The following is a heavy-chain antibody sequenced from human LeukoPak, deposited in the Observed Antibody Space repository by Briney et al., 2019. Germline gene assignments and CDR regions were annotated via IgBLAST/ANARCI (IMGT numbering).Heavy chain of an antibody. CDR2: ISGGSGDI. Sequence: GRSLRLSCAASGFTFSSHWMYSVRHAPGKGLEWDSYISGGSGDIYYADSVRGRFTNSRDNAKNSLFLQMNSLRDEDAAVYYCARAYYDISGYYYFDSWGQGTLVTVSS. J-gene: IGHJ4*02. CDR1: GFTFSSHW. D-gene: IGHD3-22*01. V-gene: IGHV3-48*02. CDR3: ARAYYDISGYYYFDS.